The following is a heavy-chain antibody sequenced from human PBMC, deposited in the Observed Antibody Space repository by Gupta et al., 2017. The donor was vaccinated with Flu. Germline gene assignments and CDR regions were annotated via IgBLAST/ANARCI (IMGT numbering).Heavy chain of an antibody. V-gene: IGHV3-23*01. J-gene: IGHJ3*02. CDR2: ISGSGGNT. Sequence: EVQLLESVGGLVQPGGSQRLPCAASGFPFGSYGMSWVRQVPGTGLEWVSTISGSGGNTYYADSVKGRFTISRDNSKNTLFLQMDSLRAEDTALYYCAKRPGLPGAFDMWGQGTMVTVSS. CDR3: AKRPGLPGAFDM. D-gene: IGHD3/OR15-3a*01. CDR1: GFPFGSYG.